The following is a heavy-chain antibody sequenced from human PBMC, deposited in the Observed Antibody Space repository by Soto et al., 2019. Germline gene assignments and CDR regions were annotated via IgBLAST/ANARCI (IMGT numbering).Heavy chain of an antibody. J-gene: IGHJ4*02. CDR2: ISAHNGNT. Sequence: QVHLVQSGAEVKKPGASVKVSCKASGYTFTSYGITWVRQAPGQGLEWMGWISAHNGNTDYVQKLQGRVIVTRDTSTSTAYMELRGLISGDTAVYYCARGRYGDYWGQGALVTVSS. V-gene: IGHV1-18*01. CDR3: ARGRYGDY. D-gene: IGHD1-1*01. CDR1: GYTFTSYG.